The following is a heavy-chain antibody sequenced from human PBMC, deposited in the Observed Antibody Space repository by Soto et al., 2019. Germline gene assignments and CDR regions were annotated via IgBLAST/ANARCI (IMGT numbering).Heavy chain of an antibody. CDR2: IYRGGST. J-gene: IGHJ4*02. V-gene: IGHV3-53*01. CDR1: GFSVSSHF. D-gene: IGHD3-9*01. CDR3: ARDRFEEVASHYFEH. Sequence: PGGSLRLSCAAYGFSVSSHFMSWVRQAPGKGLEWVSVIYRGGSTYYADSVRGRFTISRDNSKNKLYLQMNRLRVEDTAVYYCARDRFEEVASHYFEHWGQGT.